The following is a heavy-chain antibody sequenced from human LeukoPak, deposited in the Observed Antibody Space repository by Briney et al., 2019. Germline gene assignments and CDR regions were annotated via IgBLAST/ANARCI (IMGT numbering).Heavy chain of an antibody. CDR1: GFTFSSYS. D-gene: IGHD5-18*01. CDR2: ISSSSSYI. J-gene: IGHJ4*02. Sequence: KPGGSLRLSCAASGFTFSSYSMNWVRQAPGKGLEWVSSISSSSSYIYYADSVKGRFTISRDNAKNSLYLQMNSLRAEDTAVYYCARDSGYSYGPDYWGQGTLVTVSS. V-gene: IGHV3-21*01. CDR3: ARDSGYSYGPDY.